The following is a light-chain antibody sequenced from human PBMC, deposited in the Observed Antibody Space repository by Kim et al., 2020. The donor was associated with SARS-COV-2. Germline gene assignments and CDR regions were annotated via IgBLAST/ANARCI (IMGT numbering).Light chain of an antibody. V-gene: IGLV2-8*01. CDR1: SSDVGGYNS. Sequence: GQSVTISCTGTSSDVGGYNSVSWYQQHPGKAPKLMIYEVTKRPSGVPDRFSGSKSDNTASLTVSGLQVEDEADYYCSSYAGSDNYVFGTGTKVTVL. J-gene: IGLJ1*01. CDR2: EVT. CDR3: SSYAGSDNYV.